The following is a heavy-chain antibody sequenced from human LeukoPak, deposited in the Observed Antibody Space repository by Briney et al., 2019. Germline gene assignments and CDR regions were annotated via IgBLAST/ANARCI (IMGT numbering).Heavy chain of an antibody. CDR1: GSTFTNYY. D-gene: IGHD2-8*02. V-gene: IGHV1-46*01. CDR3: AREESGGYFDY. CDR2: TNPTGTGT. Sequence: ASVKLSCKASGSTFTNYYMHWLRQAPGQGLEWVGLTNPTGTGTNYAQKFRGRVTLTRDTSTTTVYMELSSLRSEDTAVYYCAREESGGYFDYWGQGTPVTVTS. J-gene: IGHJ4*02.